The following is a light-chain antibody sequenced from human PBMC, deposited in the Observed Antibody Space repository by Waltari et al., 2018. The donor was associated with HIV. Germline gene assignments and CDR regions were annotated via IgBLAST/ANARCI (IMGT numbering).Light chain of an antibody. CDR2: GNS. CDR3: QSHDSSLSGYV. Sequence: QSVLTQPPSVSGAPGQRVTISCTGSGPHIGAGYHVHWYQQLPGTAPKLLIYGNSNRPSGVPDRFSGSKSGTSASLAITGLQAEDEADYYCQSHDSSLSGYVFGTGTKVTVL. CDR1: GPHIGAGYH. V-gene: IGLV1-40*01. J-gene: IGLJ1*01.